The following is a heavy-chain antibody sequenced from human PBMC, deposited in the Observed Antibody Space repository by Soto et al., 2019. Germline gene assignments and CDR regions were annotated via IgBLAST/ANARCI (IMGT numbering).Heavy chain of an antibody. CDR2: LIPIFGTA. D-gene: IGHD6-25*01. J-gene: IGHJ6*02. CDR3: ARGGSAAPYYYYYGMDV. CDR1: GGTFSSYA. Sequence: QVQLVQSGAEVKKPGSSVKVSCKASGGTFSSYAISWVRQAPGQGLEWMGGLIPIFGTANYAQTFQGRVTITADESTSTAYMELSSLRSEDTAVYYCARGGSAAPYYYYYGMDVWGQGPTVTVSS. V-gene: IGHV1-69*01.